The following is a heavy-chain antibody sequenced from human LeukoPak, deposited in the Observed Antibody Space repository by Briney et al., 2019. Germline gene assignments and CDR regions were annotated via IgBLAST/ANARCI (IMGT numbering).Heavy chain of an antibody. V-gene: IGHV1-46*01. D-gene: IGHD2-2*01. CDR1: GYTFTSYY. CDR2: INPSGGST. CDR3: ARDSLGFQITSGGSWDWFDP. J-gene: IGHJ5*02. Sequence: ASVKVSCKASGYTFTSYYMHWVRQAPGQGLEWMGIINPSGGSTSYAQKFQGRVTMTRDTSMSTVYMELSSLRSEDTAVYYCARDSLGFQITSGGSWDWFDPWGQGTLVTVSS.